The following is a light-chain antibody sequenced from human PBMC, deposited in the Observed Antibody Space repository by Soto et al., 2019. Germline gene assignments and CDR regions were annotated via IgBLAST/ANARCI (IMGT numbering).Light chain of an antibody. CDR1: QSLLYGAGYMY. CDR2: LGS. J-gene: IGKJ2*01. Sequence: DIVMTQSPLSLPVTPGEPASISCRSSQSLLYGAGYMYVDWYLQKPGQPPHLLIFLGSNRASGVPDRFSGSVSGPDFTLKISRVETEDVGIYYCMQTLQTPYTFGQGTKLEI. CDR3: MQTLQTPYT. V-gene: IGKV2-28*01.